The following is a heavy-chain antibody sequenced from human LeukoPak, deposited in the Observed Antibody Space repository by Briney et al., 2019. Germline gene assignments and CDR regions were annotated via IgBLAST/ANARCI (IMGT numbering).Heavy chain of an antibody. Sequence: GGSQRLSCADSGFTFSSYAMSWVRQAPGKGLEWVSSISGSSTRTYYADSVKGRFTVSRDNPKNTLYLQMNSLRAEDTAVYYCAKQRDYYDSSGYYRGYYFDYWGQGTLVTVSS. CDR2: ISGSSTRT. D-gene: IGHD3-22*01. J-gene: IGHJ4*02. CDR1: GFTFSSYA. V-gene: IGHV3-23*01. CDR3: AKQRDYYDSSGYYRGYYFDY.